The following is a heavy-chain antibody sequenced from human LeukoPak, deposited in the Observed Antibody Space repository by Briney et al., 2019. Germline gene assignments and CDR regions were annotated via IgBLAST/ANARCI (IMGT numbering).Heavy chain of an antibody. J-gene: IGHJ6*02. CDR1: GLTFSSYA. CDR2: ISGSGGST. D-gene: IGHD2-21*01. V-gene: IGHV3-23*01. Sequence: PGGSLRLSCAASGLTFSSYAMSWVRQAPGKGLEWVSAISGSGGSTYYADSVKGRFTISRDNSKNTLYLQMNSLRAEDTAVYYCAKDRKVGVIYYYYYYGMDVWGQGTTVTVSS. CDR3: AKDRKVGVIYYYYYYGMDV.